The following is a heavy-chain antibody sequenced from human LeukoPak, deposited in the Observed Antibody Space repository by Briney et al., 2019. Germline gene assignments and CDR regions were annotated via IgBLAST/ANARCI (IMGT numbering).Heavy chain of an antibody. V-gene: IGHV4-59*01. D-gene: IGHD6-13*01. CDR3: ARAPYSSSWMYFDY. CDR1: GGPISSYY. J-gene: IGHJ4*02. Sequence: SETLSLTCTVSGGPISSYYWSWIRQPPGKGLEWIGYIHYSGSTNYNPSLQSRVTISVDTSKNQFSVKLSSVTAADTAVYYCARAPYSSSWMYFDYWGQGALVTASS. CDR2: IHYSGST.